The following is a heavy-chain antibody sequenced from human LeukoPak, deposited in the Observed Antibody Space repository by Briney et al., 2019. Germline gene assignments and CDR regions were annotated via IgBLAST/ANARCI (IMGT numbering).Heavy chain of an antibody. CDR2: ISGSGGST. CDR3: AKDGVNIVRGVIITIPGFAY. V-gene: IGHV3-23*01. Sequence: GGSLRLSCAASGFTFSSYGMSWVRQAPGKGLEWVSAISGSGGSTYYADSVKGRFTISRDNSKNTLYLQMNSLRAEDTAVYYCAKDGVNIVRGVIITIPGFAYWGQGTLVTVSS. CDR1: GFTFSSYG. D-gene: IGHD3-10*01. J-gene: IGHJ4*02.